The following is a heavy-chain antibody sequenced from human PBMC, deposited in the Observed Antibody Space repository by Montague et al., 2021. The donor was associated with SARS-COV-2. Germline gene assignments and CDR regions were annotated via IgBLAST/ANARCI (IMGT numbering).Heavy chain of an antibody. CDR2: IKQDGSEK. CDR1: GFTFNSYW. D-gene: IGHD5-18*01. V-gene: IGHV3-7*03. Sequence: SLRLSCAASGFTFNSYWMSWVRQAPGKGLEWVANIKQDGSEKYYVDSVKGRFTISRDNAKNSLYLQMNSLRAEDTAVYYCARESGDTAMVGGMDVWGQGTTVTVSS. CDR3: ARESGDTAMVGGMDV. J-gene: IGHJ6*02.